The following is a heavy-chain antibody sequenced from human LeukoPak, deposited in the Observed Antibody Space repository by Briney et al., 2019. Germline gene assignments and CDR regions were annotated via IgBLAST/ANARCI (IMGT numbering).Heavy chain of an antibody. CDR3: ARSQRSGWDYFDY. CDR1: GFTFDDDV. D-gene: IGHD6-19*01. Sequence: GGSLRLSCAASGFTFDDDVMNWVRQAPGKGLEWVSGINWNGGNTGYADSVRGRFTISRDNAQKSLYLQMNSLRAEDMAFYYCARSQRSGWDYFDYWGQGTLVTVSS. CDR2: INWNGGNT. J-gene: IGHJ4*02. V-gene: IGHV3-20*04.